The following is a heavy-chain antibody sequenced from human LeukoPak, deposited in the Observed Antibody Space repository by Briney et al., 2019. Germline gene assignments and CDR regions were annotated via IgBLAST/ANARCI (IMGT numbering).Heavy chain of an antibody. CDR2: IKQDGSEK. Sequence: GGSLRLSCAASGFTFSSSRMSWVRQAPGKGLEWVANIKQDGSEKYYVDSVKGRFTISRDNAKNSLYLQMNSLRAEDTAVYYCARDPMGTNYYYGMDVWGQGTTVTVSS. CDR1: GFTFSSSR. D-gene: IGHD1-14*01. CDR3: ARDPMGTNYYYGMDV. V-gene: IGHV3-7*04. J-gene: IGHJ6*02.